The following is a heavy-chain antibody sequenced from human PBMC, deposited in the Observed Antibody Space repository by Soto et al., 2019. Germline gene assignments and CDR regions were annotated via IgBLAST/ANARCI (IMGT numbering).Heavy chain of an antibody. D-gene: IGHD2-15*01. V-gene: IGHV3-23*01. CDR3: AKVGFIVVVVAAHNWFDP. CDR1: GFTFSSYA. CDR2: ISGSGGST. Sequence: EVQLLESGGGLVQPGGSLRLSCAASGFTFSSYAMSWVRQAPGKGLEWVSAISGSGGSTYYADSVKGRFTISRDNSKNTLYLLMNSLRAEDTALYYCAKVGFIVVVVAAHNWFDPWGQGTLVTVSS. J-gene: IGHJ5*02.